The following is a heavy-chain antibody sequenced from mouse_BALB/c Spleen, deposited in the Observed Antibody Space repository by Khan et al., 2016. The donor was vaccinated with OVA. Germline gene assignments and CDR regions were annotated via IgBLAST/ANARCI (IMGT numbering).Heavy chain of an antibody. Sequence: EVELVESGGGLVQPGGSLKLSCAASGFTFSSYGMSCVRQTPDKRLELVATINSNGGSTYYPDSVKGRFTISRDNAKNTLYLQMSSLKSEDTAMYYFARMARTINWGQGTTLTVSS. CDR2: INSNGGST. J-gene: IGHJ2*01. CDR3: ARMARTIN. CDR1: GFTFSSYG. V-gene: IGHV5-6-3*01.